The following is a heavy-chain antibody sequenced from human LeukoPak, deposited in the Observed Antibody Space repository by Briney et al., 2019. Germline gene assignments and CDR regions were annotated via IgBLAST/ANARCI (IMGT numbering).Heavy chain of an antibody. V-gene: IGHV4-59*01. CDR2: IYYSGST. Sequence: PSETLSLTCTVSGGSISSYYWSWIRKPPGKGLEYIGYIYYSGSTNYNPSLKSRVTISVDTSKNQFSLKLSSVTAADTAVYYCATGRAEKGFDPWGQGTLVTVSS. CDR1: GGSISSYY. CDR3: ATGRAEKGFDP. J-gene: IGHJ5*02. D-gene: IGHD3-10*01.